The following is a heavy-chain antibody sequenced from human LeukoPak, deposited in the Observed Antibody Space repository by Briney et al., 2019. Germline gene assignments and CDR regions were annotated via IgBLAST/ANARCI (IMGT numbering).Heavy chain of an antibody. D-gene: IGHD2-15*01. Sequence: SETLSLTCTDSGGSISSSSYYWGWIRQPPGKGLEWIGSVYYSGSTYYNPSLKSRATISVDTSKNQFPLKLSSVTAADTAVYYCARRPFCSGGSCPFDYWGQGTLVTVSS. J-gene: IGHJ4*02. CDR3: ARRPFCSGGSCPFDY. CDR1: GGSISSSSYY. CDR2: VYYSGST. V-gene: IGHV4-39*01.